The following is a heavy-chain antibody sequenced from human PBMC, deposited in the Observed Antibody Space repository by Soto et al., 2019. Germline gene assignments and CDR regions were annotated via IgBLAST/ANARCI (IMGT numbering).Heavy chain of an antibody. D-gene: IGHD6-13*01. CDR1: GFTFSSYA. J-gene: IGHJ4*02. CDR3: ARRSSSWYFDY. Sequence: EVQLLESGGGLVQPGGSLRLSCAASGFTFSSYAMNWVRQAPGKGLEWVSVISGSDGSTYYADSVKGRFTISRDNSKNTLNLQMNRRRAGDTAVYYCARRSSSWYFDYWGQGTLVTVSS. V-gene: IGHV3-23*01. CDR2: ISGSDGST.